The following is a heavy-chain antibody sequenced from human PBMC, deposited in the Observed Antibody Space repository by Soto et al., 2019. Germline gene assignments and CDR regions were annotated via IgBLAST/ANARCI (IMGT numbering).Heavy chain of an antibody. CDR2: IYPGDSDT. V-gene: IGHV5-51*01. J-gene: IGHJ6*02. CDR1: GYSFTSHW. CDR3: AASIFYYGMDV. Sequence: PGESLKISCKGSGYSFTSHWIGWVRQMPGKGLEWMGIIYPGDSDTRYSPSFQGQVTISADKSITTTYLQWSSLKASDTAIYYCAASIFYYGMDVWGQGTTVTVSS.